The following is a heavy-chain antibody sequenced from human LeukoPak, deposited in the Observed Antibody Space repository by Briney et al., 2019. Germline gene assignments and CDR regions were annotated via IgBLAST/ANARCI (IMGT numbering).Heavy chain of an antibody. J-gene: IGHJ4*02. CDR2: IKEDGSAK. CDR1: GFTFDNYW. V-gene: IGHV3-7*01. CDR3: ARSWGINFYDRSGYFEH. Sequence: QAGGSLRLSCAASGFTFDNYWMTWVRQAPGKGLQWVANIKEDGSAKHFDDSVKGRFNISRDNAKNSVYLQMSSLRAEDTAAYCARSWGINFYDRSGYFEHWGQGILVTVSS. D-gene: IGHD3-22*01.